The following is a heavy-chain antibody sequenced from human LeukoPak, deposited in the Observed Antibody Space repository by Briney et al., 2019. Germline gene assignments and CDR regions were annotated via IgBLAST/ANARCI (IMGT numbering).Heavy chain of an antibody. V-gene: IGHV3-30*02. D-gene: IGHD2-2*02. CDR2: IQYDGSYK. Sequence: QTGESLRLSCATSGFTFSFYGMHWVRQAPGKGLGWVAFIQYDGSYKFYADSVQGRFSISRDNSKNTLFLQMDSLRTEDTSVYYCAKTSDQLLYSKFDFWGQGTLVTVSS. CDR1: GFTFSFYG. CDR3: AKTSDQLLYSKFDF. J-gene: IGHJ4*02.